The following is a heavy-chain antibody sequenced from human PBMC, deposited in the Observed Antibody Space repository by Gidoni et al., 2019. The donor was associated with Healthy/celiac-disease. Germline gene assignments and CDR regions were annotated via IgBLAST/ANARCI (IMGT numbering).Heavy chain of an antibody. CDR2: ISGSGGST. V-gene: IGHV3-23*01. J-gene: IGHJ4*02. CDR3: AKERMWGEIAAAGTVGEEYYFDY. Sequence: EVQLLESGGGLVQPGGSLSLSCAASGFTFSSYAMSWVRQAPGKGLEWVSAISGSGGSTYYADSVKGRFTISRDNSKNTLYLQMNSLRAEDTAVYYCAKERMWGEIAAAGTVGEEYYFDYWGQGTLVTVSS. D-gene: IGHD6-13*01. CDR1: GFTFSSYA.